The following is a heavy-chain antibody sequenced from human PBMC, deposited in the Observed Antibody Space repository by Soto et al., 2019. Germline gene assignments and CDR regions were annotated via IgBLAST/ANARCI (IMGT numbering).Heavy chain of an antibody. D-gene: IGHD4-17*01. V-gene: IGHV1-46*03. J-gene: IGHJ4*02. Sequence: QVQLVQSGAEVKKPGASVKVSCKASGYTFTSYYMHWVRQAPGQGLEWMGIINPSGGSTSYAQKFQDRLTMTRDTSTSTVYMELSSRRSEDTAVYYCARGARGRYYGDYMDYWGQGTLVTVSS. CDR3: ARGARGRYYGDYMDY. CDR1: GYTFTSYY. CDR2: INPSGGST.